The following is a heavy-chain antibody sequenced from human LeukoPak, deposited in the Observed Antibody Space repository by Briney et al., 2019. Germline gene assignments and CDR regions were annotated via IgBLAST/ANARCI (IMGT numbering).Heavy chain of an antibody. J-gene: IGHJ4*02. Sequence: SETLSLTCAVYGGSFSGYYWSWIRQPPGKGLEWIGEINHSGSTNYNPSLKSRVTISVDTSKNQFSLKLSSVTAADTAVYYCARHTLRGGSLDYWGQGTLVTVSS. D-gene: IGHD3-10*01. CDR1: GGSFSGYY. CDR2: INHSGST. CDR3: ARHTLRGGSLDY. V-gene: IGHV4-34*01.